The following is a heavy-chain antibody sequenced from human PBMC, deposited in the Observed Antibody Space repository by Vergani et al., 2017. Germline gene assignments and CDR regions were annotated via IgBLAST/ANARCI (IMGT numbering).Heavy chain of an antibody. D-gene: IGHD4-17*01. Sequence: QVQLQESGPGLVKPSQTLSLTCTVSGGSISSGSYYWSWIRQPAGKGLEWIGRIYTSGSTNYNPSLKSRVTISVDTSKNPFSLKLSSVTAADTAVYYCARDERRDTHDYGDYRGLDPWGQGTLVTVSS. V-gene: IGHV4-61*02. J-gene: IGHJ5*02. CDR3: ARDERRDTHDYGDYRGLDP. CDR2: IYTSGST. CDR1: GGSISSGSYY.